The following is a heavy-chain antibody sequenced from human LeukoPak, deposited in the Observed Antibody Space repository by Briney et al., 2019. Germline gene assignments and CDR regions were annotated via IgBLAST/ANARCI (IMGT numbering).Heavy chain of an antibody. CDR1: GFTFSNHA. J-gene: IGHJ6*04. CDR3: VRESGVWVGPGIGRPLDV. CDR2: IKEDGSDK. V-gene: IGHV3-7*01. D-gene: IGHD3-16*01. Sequence: PGGSLRLSCAASGFTFSNHAMSWVRQAPGRGLEWVANIKEDGSDKQYVDSVQGRFTISRDNAENSLYLQMNSLRAEDTAVYYCVRESGVWVGPGIGRPLDVWGKGTAVTVSS.